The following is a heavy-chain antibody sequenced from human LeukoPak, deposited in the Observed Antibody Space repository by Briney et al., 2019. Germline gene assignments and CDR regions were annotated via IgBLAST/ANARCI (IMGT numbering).Heavy chain of an antibody. CDR1: GFTFSNYA. J-gene: IGHJ6*02. D-gene: IGHD3-10*02. Sequence: GGSLRLSCAASGFTFSNYAMNWVRQSPGKGLEWVSGVSGSDSYTYFADSVKGRFTISRDNSRNTLYLQMKSLRAEDTAVYYCAEYTSLNYVTPYGMDVWGQGTTVPVSS. CDR3: AEYTSLNYVTPYGMDV. V-gene: IGHV3-23*01. CDR2: VSGSDSYT.